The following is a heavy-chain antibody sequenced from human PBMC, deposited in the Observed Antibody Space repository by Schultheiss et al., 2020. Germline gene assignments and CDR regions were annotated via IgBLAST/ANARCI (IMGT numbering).Heavy chain of an antibody. D-gene: IGHD2-21*01. CDR2: ISGSGDST. Sequence: GGSLRLSCAASGFTFSSYAMAWIRQVPGKGLEWVSAISGSGDSTYYIDSVKGRFTFSRDNSKNTVFLQMNSLRVEDTAIYYCARENPAGGLLLVDYWGQGTPVTVSS. V-gene: IGHV3-23*01. J-gene: IGHJ4*02. CDR1: GFTFSSYA. CDR3: ARENPAGGLLLVDY.